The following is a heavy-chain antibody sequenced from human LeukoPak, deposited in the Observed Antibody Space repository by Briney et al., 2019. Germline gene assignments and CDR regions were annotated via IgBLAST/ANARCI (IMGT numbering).Heavy chain of an antibody. CDR2: IFPSGGEI. V-gene: IGHV3-21*01. D-gene: IGHD3-10*01. J-gene: IGHJ4*02. CDR3: ARIRMVRGVIIYFDY. CDR1: GFTFSTFA. Sequence: GGSLRLSCAASGFTFSTFAMIWVRQPPGKGLEWVSSIFPSGGEIHYGDSVRGRFTISRDNAKNLLYLQMNSLRAEDTAVYYCARIRMVRGVIIYFDYWGQGTLVTVSS.